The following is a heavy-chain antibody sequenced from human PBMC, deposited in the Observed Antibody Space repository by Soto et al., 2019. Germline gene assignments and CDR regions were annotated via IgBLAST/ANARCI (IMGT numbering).Heavy chain of an antibody. V-gene: IGHV1-69*06. CDR1: GGTFSSYA. Sequence: AAVKVSCKACGGTFSSYAISWVRQAPRQGLEWMGGIIPIFGTANYAQKFQGRVTITADKSTSTAYMELSSLRSEDTAVYYCARYWYYDFWSGYSNNWFDPWGQGTLVTVSS. J-gene: IGHJ5*02. CDR2: IIPIFGTA. D-gene: IGHD3-3*01. CDR3: ARYWYYDFWSGYSNNWFDP.